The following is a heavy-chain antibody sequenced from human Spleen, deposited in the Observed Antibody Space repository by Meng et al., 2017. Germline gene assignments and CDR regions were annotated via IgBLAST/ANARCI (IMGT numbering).Heavy chain of an antibody. CDR1: GGPISSSSYC. J-gene: IGHJ4*02. CDR2: IYYSGST. D-gene: IGHD2-2*01. CDR3: ARTREDIVVVPAAIFYFDY. V-gene: IGHV4-39*01. Sequence: QLQLQESGPGLVKPSETLSLTCPVSGGPISSSSYCWGWIRQPPGKGLEWIGSIYYSGSTYYNPSLKSRVTISVDTSKNQFSLKLSSVTAADTAVYYCARTREDIVVVPAAIFYFDYWGQGTLVTVSS.